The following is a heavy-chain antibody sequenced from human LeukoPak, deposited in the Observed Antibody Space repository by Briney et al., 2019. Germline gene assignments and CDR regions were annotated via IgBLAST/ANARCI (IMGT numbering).Heavy chain of an antibody. J-gene: IGHJ3*02. Sequence: PSQTLSLTCTVSGGSISSGGYYWSWIRQHPGKGLEWIGYIYYSGSTYYNPSLKSRVTISVDTSKNQLSLKLSSVTAADTAVYYCARDLIGANAFDIWGQGTMVTVSS. D-gene: IGHD3-16*01. CDR3: ARDLIGANAFDI. CDR2: IYYSGST. V-gene: IGHV4-31*03. CDR1: GGSISSGGYY.